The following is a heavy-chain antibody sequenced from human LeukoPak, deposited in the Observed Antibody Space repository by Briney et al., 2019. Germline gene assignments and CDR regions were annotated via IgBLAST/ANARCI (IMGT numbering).Heavy chain of an antibody. Sequence: GGSLRLSCVPSGFMFDDYTMHCVRQAPGKGLQWVSLIYWDGGSTYYDASVKGRFTVSRDNSKNSLYLQMNSLRTEDTAFYYCATGDEDSPMNFYHWGQGTLVTVSS. CDR3: ATGDEDSPMNFYH. CDR2: IYWDGGST. J-gene: IGHJ4*02. CDR1: GFMFDDYT. V-gene: IGHV3-43*01. D-gene: IGHD5-18*01.